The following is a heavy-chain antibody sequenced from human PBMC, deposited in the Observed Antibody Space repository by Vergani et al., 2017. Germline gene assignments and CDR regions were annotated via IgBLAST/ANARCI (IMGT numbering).Heavy chain of an antibody. V-gene: IGHV1-69*02. CDR1: GGTFSSYT. D-gene: IGHD5-24*01. CDR2: IIPILGIA. J-gene: IGHJ3*02. Sequence: QVQLVQSGAEVKKPGSSVKVSSKASGGTFSSYTISWVRQAPGQGLEWMGRIIPILGIANYAQKFQGRVTITADKSTSTAYMELSSLRSEDTAVYYCAGRRDGYIYYAFDIWGQGTMVTVSS. CDR3: AGRRDGYIYYAFDI.